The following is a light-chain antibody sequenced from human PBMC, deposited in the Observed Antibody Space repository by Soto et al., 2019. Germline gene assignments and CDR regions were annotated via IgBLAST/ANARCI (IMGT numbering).Light chain of an antibody. CDR3: QLYNNWPV. CDR1: QSVSSN. Sequence: EIVMTQSPATPPVCPGERATLSRSASQSVSSNLAWYQQKPGQAPRLLIYAASTRATGIPARFSGSGSGTEFTLTISSLQSEDFAVYYCQLYNNWPVFGQGTKVEIK. CDR2: AAS. J-gene: IGKJ1*01. V-gene: IGKV3-15*01.